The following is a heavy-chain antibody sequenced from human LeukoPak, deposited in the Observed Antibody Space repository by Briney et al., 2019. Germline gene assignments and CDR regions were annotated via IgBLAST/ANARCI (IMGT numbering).Heavy chain of an antibody. Sequence: GGSLRLSCAASGLTFSVYSMNWVRQAPGKGLEWVSSIGSSSSSIYYADSVKGRFTISRDNAKNSLYLQMNSLRAEDTAVYYCAREGNGYISEAFDIWGQGTMVTVSS. D-gene: IGHD5-24*01. V-gene: IGHV3-21*01. J-gene: IGHJ3*02. CDR2: IGSSSSSI. CDR3: AREGNGYISEAFDI. CDR1: GLTFSVYS.